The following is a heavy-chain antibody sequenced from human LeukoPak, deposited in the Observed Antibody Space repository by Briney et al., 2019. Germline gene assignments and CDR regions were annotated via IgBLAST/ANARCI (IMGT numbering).Heavy chain of an antibody. CDR3: ARGSWKPYDSSGYYYDKDYYYYCYMDV. V-gene: IGHV3-7*03. CDR1: GFTFSSYW. D-gene: IGHD3-22*01. Sequence: PGGSLRLSCAASGFTFSSYWMSWVRQAPGKGLEWVANIKQDGSEKYYVDSVKGRFTISRDNAKNSLYLQMNSLRAEDTAVYYCARGSWKPYDSSGYYYDKDYYYYCYMDVWGKGTTVTISS. CDR2: IKQDGSEK. J-gene: IGHJ6*03.